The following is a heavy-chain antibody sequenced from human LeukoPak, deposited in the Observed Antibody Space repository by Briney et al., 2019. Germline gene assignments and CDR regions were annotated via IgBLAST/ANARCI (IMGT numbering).Heavy chain of an antibody. Sequence: GGSLRLSCAASGFTFSSYAMSWVRQAPGKGLEWVSAISGSGGRTYYADSVKGRFTISRDNSKNTLYLQMNSLRAEDTAVYYCAKDYSSGWYQDGDYWGQGTLVTVSS. V-gene: IGHV3-23*01. J-gene: IGHJ4*02. CDR3: AKDYSSGWYQDGDY. D-gene: IGHD6-19*01. CDR1: GFTFSSYA. CDR2: ISGSGGRT.